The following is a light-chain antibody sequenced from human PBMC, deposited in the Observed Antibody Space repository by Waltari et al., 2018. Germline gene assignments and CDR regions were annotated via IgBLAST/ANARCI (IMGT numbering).Light chain of an antibody. CDR2: LGS. V-gene: IGKV2-28*01. Sequence: EIVMTQSPLSLPVTPGEPASISCRSSQSLRHLNGYNYLDWYLQKPGQSQKLLIYLGSSRAAGVPGRFSGSGSGTDFTLLISRVEADDVGVYYCMQARQTPFTFGQGTKLEI. CDR3: MQARQTPFT. CDR1: QSLRHLNGYNY. J-gene: IGKJ2*01.